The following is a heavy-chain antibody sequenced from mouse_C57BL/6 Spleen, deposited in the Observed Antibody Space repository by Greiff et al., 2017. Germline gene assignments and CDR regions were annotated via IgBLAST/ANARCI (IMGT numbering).Heavy chain of an antibody. Sequence: QVQLQQSGAELVRPGASVTLSCKASGYTFTDYEMHWVKQTPVPGLEWIGAIDPETGGTAYNQKFKGKAILTADKSSSTAYMELRSLTAEDSAVYYCTRCGNLLDAMDYWGQGTSVTVSS. V-gene: IGHV1-15*01. J-gene: IGHJ4*01. CDR3: TRCGNLLDAMDY. D-gene: IGHD2-1*01. CDR1: GYTFTDYE. CDR2: IDPETGGT.